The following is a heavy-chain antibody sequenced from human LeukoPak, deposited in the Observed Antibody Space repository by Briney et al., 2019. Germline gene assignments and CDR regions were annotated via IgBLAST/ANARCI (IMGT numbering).Heavy chain of an antibody. CDR1: GYTFTGYY. CDR2: IIPNNGDT. Sequence: ASVKVSCKASGYTFTGYYIHWVRQAPGQGLEWMGRIIPNNGDTNYAQKFQGRVTMTRDTSITTAYMELNRLRSDDTAIYYCARDPHTGFDYWGQGTLVTVSS. CDR3: ARDPHTGFDY. J-gene: IGHJ4*02. D-gene: IGHD4-17*01. V-gene: IGHV1-2*06.